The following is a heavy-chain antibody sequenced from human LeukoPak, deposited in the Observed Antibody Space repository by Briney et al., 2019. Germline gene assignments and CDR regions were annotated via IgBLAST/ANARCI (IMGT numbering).Heavy chain of an antibody. Sequence: QPGGSLRLSCAASGFTFSSYEMNWVRQAPGKGLEWVSYISSSGSTIYYADSVNGRFTISRDNAKNSLYLQMNSLRAEDTAVYYCAREPDYDILTGYSYWGQGTLVTVSS. CDR2: ISSSGSTI. CDR3: AREPDYDILTGYSY. D-gene: IGHD3-9*01. CDR1: GFTFSSYE. J-gene: IGHJ4*02. V-gene: IGHV3-48*03.